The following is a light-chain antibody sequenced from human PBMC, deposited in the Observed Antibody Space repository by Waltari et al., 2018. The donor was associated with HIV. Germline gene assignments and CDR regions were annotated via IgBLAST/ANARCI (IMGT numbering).Light chain of an antibody. CDR3: QQYYSTPLT. CDR1: QSVLYSANNKNY. V-gene: IGKV4-1*01. CDR2: WAS. J-gene: IGKJ4*01. Sequence: DIVMTQSPDSLAVSLGERATLNCKSSQSVLYSANNKNYLACYQQKPGQPPKLLIYWASTRESGVPDRFSGSGSGTDFTLTISSLQAEDVAVYYCQQYYSTPLTFGGGTTVEIK.